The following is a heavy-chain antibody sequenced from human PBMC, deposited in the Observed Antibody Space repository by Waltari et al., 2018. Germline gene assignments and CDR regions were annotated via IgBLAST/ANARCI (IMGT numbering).Heavy chain of an antibody. D-gene: IGHD3-22*01. CDR2: TYYRSKWYN. CDR1: GDSVSSNSAA. Sequence: QVQLQQSGQGLVTPSQTLPLTCAISGDSVSSNSAAWNWIRQSPSSGLEWLGRTYYRSKWYNDYAVSVKSRITINPDTSKNQFSLQLNSVTPEDTAVYYCARGVYYYDSSGYSPVAFDIWGQGTMVTVSS. V-gene: IGHV6-1*01. CDR3: ARGVYYYDSSGYSPVAFDI. J-gene: IGHJ3*02.